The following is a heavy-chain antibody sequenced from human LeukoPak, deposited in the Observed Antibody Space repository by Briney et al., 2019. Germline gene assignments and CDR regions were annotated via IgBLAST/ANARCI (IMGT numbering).Heavy chain of an antibody. CDR1: GFNFDDYA. Sequence: GGSLRLSCAASGFNFDDYAMHWVRQAPGKGLEWVSLISGDGDNIYYADSVKGRFTISRDNSENSLYLQMNSLGTEDTAIYCCAKDYDRTGYYFDYWGQGTLVTVSS. V-gene: IGHV3-43*02. CDR2: ISGDGDNI. CDR3: AKDYDRTGYYFDY. D-gene: IGHD3-22*01. J-gene: IGHJ4*02.